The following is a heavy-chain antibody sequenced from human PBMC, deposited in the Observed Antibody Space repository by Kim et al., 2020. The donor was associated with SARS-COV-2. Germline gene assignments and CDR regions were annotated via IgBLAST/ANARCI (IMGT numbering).Heavy chain of an antibody. CDR1: GGSISSSSYY. J-gene: IGHJ2*01. CDR3: ARPDYGDYAGWYFDL. CDR2: IYYSGST. D-gene: IGHD4-17*01. V-gene: IGHV4-39*01. Sequence: SETLSLTCTVSGGSISSSSYYWGWIRQPPGKGLEWIGSIYYSGSTYYNPSLKSRVTISVDTSKNQFSLKLSSVTAADTAVYYCARPDYGDYAGWYFDLWGRGTLVTVSS.